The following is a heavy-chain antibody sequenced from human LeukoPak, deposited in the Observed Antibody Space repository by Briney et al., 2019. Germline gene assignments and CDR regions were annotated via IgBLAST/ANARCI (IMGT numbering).Heavy chain of an antibody. CDR1: GGSISSYY. Sequence: SETLSLTCTVSGGSISSYYWSWIRQPPGKGREGIGYIYYSGSTNYNPSLKSRVTISVDTSKNQFSLKLSSVTAADTAVYYCARDRGGRGYDLRWFDPWGQGTLVTVSS. V-gene: IGHV4-59*01. D-gene: IGHD5-12*01. CDR3: ARDRGGRGYDLRWFDP. J-gene: IGHJ5*02. CDR2: IYYSGST.